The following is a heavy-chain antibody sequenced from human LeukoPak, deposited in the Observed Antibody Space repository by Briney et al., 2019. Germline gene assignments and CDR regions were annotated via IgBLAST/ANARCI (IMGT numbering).Heavy chain of an antibody. J-gene: IGHJ4*02. CDR2: MNPNSGAT. D-gene: IGHD1-1*01. Sequence: GASVKVSCKASGYTFTSYYMHWVRQAPGQGLEWMGWMNPNSGATNYAQKFQGRVTMTRDTSSITAYMELSRRTSDDTAVYYCARDPTNWIDYWGQGTLVTVSS. CDR1: GYTFTSYY. V-gene: IGHV1-2*02. CDR3: ARDPTNWIDY.